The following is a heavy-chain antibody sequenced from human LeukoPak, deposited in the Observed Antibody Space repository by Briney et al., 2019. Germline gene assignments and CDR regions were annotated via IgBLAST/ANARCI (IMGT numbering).Heavy chain of an antibody. Sequence: GGSLRLSCAASGFTFSSYWMSWVRQAPGKGLEWVANIKQDGSEKNYVDSVKGRFTISRDNAKNSLEMQMNSLRDEDTAVYYCARAGGYASSWAYWGQGTLVTVSS. CDR2: IKQDGSEK. D-gene: IGHD5-12*01. CDR1: GFTFSSYW. CDR3: ARAGGYASSWAY. J-gene: IGHJ4*02. V-gene: IGHV3-7*01.